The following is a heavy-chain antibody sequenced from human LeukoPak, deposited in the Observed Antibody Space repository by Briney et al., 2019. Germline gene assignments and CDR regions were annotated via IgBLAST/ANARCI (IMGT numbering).Heavy chain of an antibody. CDR2: IRYDGSNK. Sequence: GGSLRLSCAASGFTFSGYGMHWVRQAPGKGLEWVAFIRYDGSNKYYADSVKGRFTISRDNSKNTLYLQMNSLRAEDTAVYYCAKDKTSTTVSWFDYWDQGTLVTVSS. CDR3: AKDKTSTTVSWFDY. J-gene: IGHJ4*02. V-gene: IGHV3-30*02. D-gene: IGHD4-11*01. CDR1: GFTFSGYG.